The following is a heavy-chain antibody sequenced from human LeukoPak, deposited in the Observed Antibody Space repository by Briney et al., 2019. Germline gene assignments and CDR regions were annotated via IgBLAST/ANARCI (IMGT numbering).Heavy chain of an antibody. D-gene: IGHD5-18*01. V-gene: IGHV3-33*08. Sequence: GGSLRLSCAASAFTFSSSAMHWVRQAPGKGLEWVAVIWYDGSNKYYADSVKGRFTISRDNSKNTLYLQMNSLRAEDTAVYYCARDDAQVDTDDWYFDLWGRGTLVTVSS. J-gene: IGHJ2*01. CDR2: IWYDGSNK. CDR3: ARDDAQVDTDDWYFDL. CDR1: AFTFSSSA.